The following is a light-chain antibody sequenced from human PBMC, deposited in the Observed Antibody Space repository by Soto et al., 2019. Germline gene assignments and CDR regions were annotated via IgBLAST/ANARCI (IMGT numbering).Light chain of an antibody. J-gene: IGKJ5*01. Sequence: IVLTHSPGTLCFSPGEIATLSFRASQSVSSSYLAWYQQKPGQAPRLLIYGASSRATGIPDRFSGSGSGTDFTLTISRLEPEDFAVYYCQQPGRSWISFGQGTRLEIK. CDR3: QQPGRSWIS. CDR2: GAS. CDR1: QSVSSSY. V-gene: IGKV3-20*01.